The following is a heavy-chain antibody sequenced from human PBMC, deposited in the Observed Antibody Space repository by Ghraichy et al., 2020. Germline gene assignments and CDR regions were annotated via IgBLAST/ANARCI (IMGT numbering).Heavy chain of an antibody. J-gene: IGHJ4*02. CDR2: INHSGST. Sequence: SETLSPTCAVYGGSFSGYYWSWIRQPPGKGLEWIGEINHSGSTNYNPSLKSRVTISVDTSKNQFSLKLSSVTAADTAVYYCARAPGDFWSGYYKYFDYWGQGTLVTVSS. D-gene: IGHD3-3*01. V-gene: IGHV4-34*01. CDR1: GGSFSGYY. CDR3: ARAPGDFWSGYYKYFDY.